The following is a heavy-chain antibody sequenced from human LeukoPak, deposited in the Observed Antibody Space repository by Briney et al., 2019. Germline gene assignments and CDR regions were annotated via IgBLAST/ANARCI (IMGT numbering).Heavy chain of an antibody. Sequence: PGGSLRLSCAASGFPSSSYGMHWVRQAPGKGLEWVSIIWYDGSNKYYADSVKGRFTISKDNSKNTLYLQMNSLRAEDTAIYYCARDPGHNGWYGDNWGQGTLVTVSS. CDR1: GFPSSSYG. D-gene: IGHD6-19*01. J-gene: IGHJ4*02. CDR3: ARDPGHNGWYGDN. CDR2: IWYDGSNK. V-gene: IGHV3-33*01.